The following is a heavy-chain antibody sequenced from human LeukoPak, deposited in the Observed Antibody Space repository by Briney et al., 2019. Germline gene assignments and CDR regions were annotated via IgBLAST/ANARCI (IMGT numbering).Heavy chain of an antibody. CDR1: GGSFSDYY. J-gene: IGHJ4*02. V-gene: IGHV4-34*01. CDR3: ARYECSSTSCFFDY. CDR2: INYSGST. D-gene: IGHD2-2*01. Sequence: PSETLSLTCAVYGGSFSDYYWSWIRQPPGKGLEWIGEINYSGSTNYSPSLKSRVTISVDTSKNQCSLKLSSVTAADTAVYYCARYECSSTSCFFDYWGQGILVTPSA.